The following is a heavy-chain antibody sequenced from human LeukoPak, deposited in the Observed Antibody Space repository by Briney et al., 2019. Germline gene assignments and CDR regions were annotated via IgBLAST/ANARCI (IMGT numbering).Heavy chain of an antibody. CDR2: IGGSGGST. D-gene: IGHD4-23*01. J-gene: IGHJ4*02. CDR3: AKGYGGNFDY. Sequence: GGSLRLSCAASGFTFSSYAMSWVRQAPGEGLEWVSVIGGSGGSTYYADSVKGRFTISRDNSKNTLYLQMNSLRAEDTAVYYCAKGYGGNFDYWGQGTLVTVSS. V-gene: IGHV3-23*01. CDR1: GFTFSSYA.